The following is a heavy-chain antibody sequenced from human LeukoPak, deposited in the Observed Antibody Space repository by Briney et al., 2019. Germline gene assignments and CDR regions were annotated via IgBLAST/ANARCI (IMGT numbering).Heavy chain of an antibody. CDR2: ISSSSTYI. D-gene: IGHD3-10*01. J-gene: IGHJ4*02. Sequence: GGSLRLSCAASGFPFSTYSMNWVRQAPGKGLEWVSSISSSSTYIYYADSVKGRFTISRDNAKNSLYLQMNSLRAEDTAVYSCARASGPFDYWGQGTLVTVSS. V-gene: IGHV3-21*01. CDR1: GFPFSTYS. CDR3: ARASGPFDY.